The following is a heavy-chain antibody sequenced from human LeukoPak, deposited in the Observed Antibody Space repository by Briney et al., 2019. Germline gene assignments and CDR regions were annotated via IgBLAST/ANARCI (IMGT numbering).Heavy chain of an antibody. CDR1: GFTISDYY. Sequence: GGSLRISCAASGFTISDYYMKWIRQDPGKGLEWVSYIRTSSSYTNYADSVKGRFTISRDNAKNSLYLQMNSLRAGDTAVYYCASTNVASAGMPPDYWGQGTLVTVSS. D-gene: IGHD6-13*01. V-gene: IGHV3-11*06. J-gene: IGHJ4*02. CDR3: ASTNVASAGMPPDY. CDR2: IRTSSSYT.